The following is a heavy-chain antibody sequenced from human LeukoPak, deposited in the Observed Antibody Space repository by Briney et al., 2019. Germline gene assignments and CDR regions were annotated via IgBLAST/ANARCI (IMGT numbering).Heavy chain of an antibody. D-gene: IGHD3-16*01. Sequence: GESLKISCKGSGYSFTNYWIGWVRQMPGKGLEWMGIIYPGGSETRYSPSFQGQVTISADKSITTAYLQWGSLKASDTAICYCARTPGGDYFDHWGQGTLVTVSS. CDR2: IYPGGSET. CDR3: ARTPGGDYFDH. J-gene: IGHJ4*02. V-gene: IGHV5-51*01. CDR1: GYSFTNYW.